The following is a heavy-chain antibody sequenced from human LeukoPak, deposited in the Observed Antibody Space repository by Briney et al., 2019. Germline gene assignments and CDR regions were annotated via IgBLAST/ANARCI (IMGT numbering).Heavy chain of an antibody. V-gene: IGHV3-30-3*01. Sequence: GRSLRLSCAASGFTFSSYAMHWVRQAPGKGLEWVAVISYDGSSKYYADSVKGRFTISRDNSKNTLYLQMNSLRAEDTAVYYCVRAPDGSGAYWGQGTLVTVSS. CDR3: VRAPDGSGAY. J-gene: IGHJ4*02. D-gene: IGHD3-10*01. CDR1: GFTFSSYA. CDR2: ISYDGSSK.